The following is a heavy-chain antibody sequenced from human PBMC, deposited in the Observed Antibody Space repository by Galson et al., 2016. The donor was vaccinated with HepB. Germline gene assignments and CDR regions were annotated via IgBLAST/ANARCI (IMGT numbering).Heavy chain of an antibody. CDR3: ARHLVPESYYYVMDL. V-gene: IGHV3-21*06. CDR1: GFTFSSSS. D-gene: IGHD1-14*01. J-gene: IGHJ6*02. CDR2: MSGSGSYI. Sequence: SLRLSCAASGFTFSSSSMNWVRQAPGKGLEWVSSMSGSGSYIYYADSVQGRFTISRDNAKNSLYLQMNSLRAEDTGSYYCARHLVPESYYYVMDLWGQGTTVTDSS.